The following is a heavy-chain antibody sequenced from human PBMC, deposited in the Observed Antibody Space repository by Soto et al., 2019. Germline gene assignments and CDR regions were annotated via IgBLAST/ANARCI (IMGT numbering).Heavy chain of an antibody. J-gene: IGHJ5*02. CDR1: GYDFTTYW. V-gene: IGHV5-51*01. CDR2: IYPGDSDV. Sequence: GESLKISCKASGYDFTTYWIGWVRQMSGKGLEWMGGIYPGDSDVRYSPSFQGQVTISVDTSIATAFLQWNSLKASDTAMYYCARLFNPGSAAGLDRWGQGALVTVSS. D-gene: IGHD6-13*01. CDR3: ARLFNPGSAAGLDR.